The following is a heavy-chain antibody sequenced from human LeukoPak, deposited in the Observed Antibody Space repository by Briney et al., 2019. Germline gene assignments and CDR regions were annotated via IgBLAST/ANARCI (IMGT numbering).Heavy chain of an antibody. CDR3: AIYYGSGSYVDY. D-gene: IGHD3-10*01. J-gene: IGHJ4*02. Sequence: SETLSLTCTVSGGSISSYYWSWIRQPAGKGLEWIGRIYTSGSTNYNPSLKSRVTISVDTSKNQFSLKLSSVTAADTAVYYCAIYYGSGSYVDYWGQGTLVTVSS. CDR2: IYTSGST. V-gene: IGHV4-4*07. CDR1: GGSISSYY.